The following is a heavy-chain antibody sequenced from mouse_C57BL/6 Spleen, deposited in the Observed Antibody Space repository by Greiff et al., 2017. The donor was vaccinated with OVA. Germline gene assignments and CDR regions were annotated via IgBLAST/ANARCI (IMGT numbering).Heavy chain of an antibody. J-gene: IGHJ1*03. CDR3: ARRSNYDWYFAV. V-gene: IGHV5-17*01. CDR1: GFTFSDYG. D-gene: IGHD2-5*01. Sequence: EVQLVESGGGLVKPGGSLKLSCAASGFTFSDYGMHWVRQAPEKGLEWVGYISRGSSTIYYADKVKGRFTLSRDNAKNTLFLHMTSLRSEDTAMYCCARRSNYDWYFAVWGTGTTVTVSS. CDR2: ISRGSSTI.